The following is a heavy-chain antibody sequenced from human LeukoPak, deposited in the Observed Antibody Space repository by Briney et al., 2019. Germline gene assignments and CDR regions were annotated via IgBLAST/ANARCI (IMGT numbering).Heavy chain of an antibody. Sequence: PGGSLRLSCAASGFTFSSYGMHWVRQAPGKGLEWVAFIRYDGSNKYYADSVKGRFTISRDNSKNTLYLQMNSLRAEDTAVYYCAKAPSNYYDSSGYYDYYYYMDVWGKGTTVTVSS. CDR1: GFTFSSYG. D-gene: IGHD3-22*01. J-gene: IGHJ6*03. CDR2: IRYDGSNK. CDR3: AKAPSNYYDSSGYYDYYYYMDV. V-gene: IGHV3-30*02.